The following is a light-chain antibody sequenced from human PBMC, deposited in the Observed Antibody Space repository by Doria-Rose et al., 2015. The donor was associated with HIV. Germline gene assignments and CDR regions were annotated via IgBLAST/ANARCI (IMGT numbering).Light chain of an antibody. CDR2: DAS. Sequence: TQSPGTLSLSPGERATLSCRASQRVQISYLAWYQQKPGQAPRLLIYDASTRATGIADGFSGSGSGTDFTLTISRLEPEDVAVYYCQQYGTSRGTFGQGTRLEIK. V-gene: IGKV3-20*01. J-gene: IGKJ5*01. CDR3: QQYGTSRGT. CDR1: QRVQISY.